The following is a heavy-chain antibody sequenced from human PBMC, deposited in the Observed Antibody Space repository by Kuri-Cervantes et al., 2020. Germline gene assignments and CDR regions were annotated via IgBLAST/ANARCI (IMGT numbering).Heavy chain of an antibody. D-gene: IGHD5-18*01. CDR1: GFTFSSYD. J-gene: IGHJ4*02. CDR2: ISGSGGST. CDR3: ALLGYSYGYYFAY. Sequence: GSLRPSCAASGFTFSSYDMSWVRQAPGKGLEWVSAISGSGGSTYYADSVKGRFTISRDNSKTTLYLQMNSLRAEDTAVYYCALLGYSYGYYFAYLGQAILTVSS. V-gene: IGHV3-23*01.